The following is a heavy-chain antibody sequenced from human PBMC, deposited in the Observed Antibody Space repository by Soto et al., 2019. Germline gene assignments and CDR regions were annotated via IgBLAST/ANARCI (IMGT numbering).Heavy chain of an antibody. Sequence: SETLSLTCTVSGGSISSGDYYWGWIRQPPGKGLEWIGSIYYSGSTYYNPSLKSRVTISVDTSKNQFSLKLSSVTAADTAVYYCARVGTMVRGVIDWFDPWGQGTLVTVSS. CDR2: IYYSGST. CDR3: ARVGTMVRGVIDWFDP. D-gene: IGHD3-10*01. J-gene: IGHJ5*02. V-gene: IGHV4-39*01. CDR1: GGSISSGDYY.